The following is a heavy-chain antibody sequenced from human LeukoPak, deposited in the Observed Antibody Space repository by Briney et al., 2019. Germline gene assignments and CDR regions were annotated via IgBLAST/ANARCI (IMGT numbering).Heavy chain of an antibody. Sequence: PETLSLTCTVSGGSISSSSYYWGWIRHPPGKGLEWIGSIYYSGSTYYNPSLKSRVTISVDTSKNQFSLKLNSVAAAYSARYFYSKIDCNGGSCYFDYRGQGTLVTVSS. CDR3: SKIDCNGGSCYFDY. J-gene: IGHJ4*02. V-gene: IGHV4-39*01. CDR1: GGSISSSSYY. CDR2: IYYSGST. D-gene: IGHD2-15*01.